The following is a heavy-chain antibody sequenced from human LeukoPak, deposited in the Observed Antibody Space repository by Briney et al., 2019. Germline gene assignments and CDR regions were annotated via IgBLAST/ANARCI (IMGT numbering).Heavy chain of an antibody. J-gene: IGHJ4*02. CDR3: ARHKAVSGTGTFDY. CDR2: FYNSGST. CDR1: GGPISGFH. D-gene: IGHD6-19*01. Sequence: SETLSLTCTVSGGPISGFHWNWIRLPAGKGLEWIGRFYNSGSTNYNPSLKSRVTMSVDTSKNQFSLRLNSVTAADTAVYYCARHKAVSGTGTFDYWGQGTLVTVSS. V-gene: IGHV4-4*07.